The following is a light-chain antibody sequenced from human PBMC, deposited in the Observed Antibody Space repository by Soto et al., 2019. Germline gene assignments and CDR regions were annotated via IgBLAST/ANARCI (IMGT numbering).Light chain of an antibody. CDR2: EVT. V-gene: IGLV2-8*01. CDR3: NSYVGSNNYV. J-gene: IGLJ1*01. Sequence: QSVLTQPPSASGSPGPSVTISCIGTASDIGRYNYVSWYQHHPGKAPKLIIYEVTKRPSGVPDRFSGSKFGNTASLTVSGLQTDDEADYYCNSYVGSNNYVFGTGTKVTVL. CDR1: ASDIGRYNY.